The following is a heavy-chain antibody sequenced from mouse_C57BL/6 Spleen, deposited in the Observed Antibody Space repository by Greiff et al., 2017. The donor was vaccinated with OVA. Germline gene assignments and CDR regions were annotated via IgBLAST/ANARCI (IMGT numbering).Heavy chain of an antibody. CDR3: TRDVTNWDLFAY. CDR1: GFTFSSYA. D-gene: IGHD4-1*01. Sequence: EVMLVESGEGLVKPGGSLKLSCAASGFTFSSYAMYWVRQTPEKRLEWVGYISSGGDYIYYEDNVKGPFTISIDNATNTLYLQMSSLKSEDTAMYYCTRDVTNWDLFAYWGQGTLVTVSA. V-gene: IGHV5-9-1*02. J-gene: IGHJ3*01. CDR2: ISSGGDYI.